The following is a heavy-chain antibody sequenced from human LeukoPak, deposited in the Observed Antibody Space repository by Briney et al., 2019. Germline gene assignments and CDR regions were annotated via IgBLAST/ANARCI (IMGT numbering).Heavy chain of an antibody. V-gene: IGHV3-7*03. D-gene: IGHD3-3*01. CDR1: GFTFSRHW. Sequence: GGSLRLSCAASGFTFSRHWMTWVRQAPGKGLEWVANIKHDGSEKNYVDSVKGRFTISRDNAKNSLYLQMNNLRAEDTAVYYCATPLDYYVWSDSHQGGDWGQGTLVTVSS. CDR3: ATPLDYYVWSDSHQGGD. CDR2: IKHDGSEK. J-gene: IGHJ4*02.